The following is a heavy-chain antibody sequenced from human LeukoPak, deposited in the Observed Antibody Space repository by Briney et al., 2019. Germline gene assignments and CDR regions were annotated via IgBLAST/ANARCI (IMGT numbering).Heavy chain of an antibody. D-gene: IGHD5-18*01. Sequence: PGGSLRLSCAASGFTVSSNYMSWVRQAPGKGLEWVSVIYSGGSTYYADSVKGRFTISRDNSKNKLYLQMNSLRAEDTAVYYCARVGSGYSYGHPGYWGQGTLVTVSS. V-gene: IGHV3-53*01. CDR2: IYSGGST. CDR3: ARVGSGYSYGHPGY. J-gene: IGHJ4*02. CDR1: GFTVSSNY.